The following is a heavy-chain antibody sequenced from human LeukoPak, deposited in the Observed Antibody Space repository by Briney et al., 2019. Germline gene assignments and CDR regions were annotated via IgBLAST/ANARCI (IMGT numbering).Heavy chain of an antibody. J-gene: IGHJ4*02. D-gene: IGHD6-6*01. CDR3: ARVGRQLGQPFDY. V-gene: IGHV3-21*01. CDR1: GFTFSSYT. CDR2: IGSSSTYI. Sequence: GGSLRLSCAASGFTFSSYTMNWVRQAPGKGLEWVSSIGSSSTYIYYADSVKGRFIISRDNAKNSLFLQMNSLRAEDTAVYYCARVGRQLGQPFDYWGQGTLVTVSS.